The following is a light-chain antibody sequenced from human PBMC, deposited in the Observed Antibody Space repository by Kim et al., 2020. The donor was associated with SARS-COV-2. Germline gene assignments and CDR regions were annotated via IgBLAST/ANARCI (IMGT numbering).Light chain of an antibody. CDR1: NIGTKN. CDR2: KDS. Sequence: SYELTQPLSVSVALGQTARITCGGNNIGTKNVHWYQQKPGQAPVLVMYKDSNRPSGIPERLSGSNSGNTATLTISRAQAGDEADYYCQVWDSSTRVFGGGTQLTVL. J-gene: IGLJ3*02. V-gene: IGLV3-9*01. CDR3: QVWDSSTRV.